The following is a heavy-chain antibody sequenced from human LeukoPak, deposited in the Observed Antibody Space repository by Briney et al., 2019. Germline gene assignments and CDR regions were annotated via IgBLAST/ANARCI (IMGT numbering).Heavy chain of an antibody. CDR1: GGSISSYY. Sequence: PSETPSLTCTVSGGSISSYYWSWIRQPPGKGLEWIGYIYYSGSTNYNPSLKSRVTISVDTSKNQFSLKLSSVTAADTAVYYCARSRGYNYGYNYWGQGTLVTVSS. CDR2: IYYSGST. CDR3: ARSRGYNYGYNY. D-gene: IGHD5-18*01. V-gene: IGHV4-59*01. J-gene: IGHJ4*02.